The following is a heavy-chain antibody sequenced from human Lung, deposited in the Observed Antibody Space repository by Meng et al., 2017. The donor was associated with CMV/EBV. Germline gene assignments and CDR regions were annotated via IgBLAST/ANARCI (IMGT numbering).Heavy chain of an antibody. D-gene: IGHD3-16*01. Sequence: CTFSGFSPRPSGVGVGWIRQPPGKALEWLALIYWNDDKRYSPSLKSRLTITKDTSKNQVVLTMTNMDPVDTATYYCAHTTPRSGLNYWGQGTLVTVSS. CDR1: GFSPRPSGVG. V-gene: IGHV2-5*01. J-gene: IGHJ4*02. CDR3: AHTTPRSGLNY. CDR2: IYWNDDK.